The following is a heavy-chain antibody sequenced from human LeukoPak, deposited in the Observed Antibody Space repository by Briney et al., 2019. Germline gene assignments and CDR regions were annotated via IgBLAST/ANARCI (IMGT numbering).Heavy chain of an antibody. V-gene: IGHV3-23*01. J-gene: IGHJ5*02. CDR2: ISGSDGRT. D-gene: IGHD6-13*01. Sequence: GGSLRLSCAASGFTFSSYWMSWVRQAPGKGLEWVSTISGSDGRTYYADSVKGRFTISRDDSKNTLYLQMNSLRTEDTAIYYCAKRGLPAAGNNWFDPWGQGAQVTVSS. CDR3: AKRGLPAAGNNWFDP. CDR1: GFTFSSYW.